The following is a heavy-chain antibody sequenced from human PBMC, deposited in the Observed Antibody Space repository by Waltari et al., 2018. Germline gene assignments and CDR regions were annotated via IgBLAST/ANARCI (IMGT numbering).Heavy chain of an antibody. CDR3: ARGPRKAWFDP. V-gene: IGHV4-34*01. Sequence: QVQLQQWGAGLLKPSETLSLTCAVYGGSFSGYYSSWIRQPPGKGLEWIGEINHSGSTNYNPSLKSRVTISVDTSKNQFSLKLSSVTAADTAVYYCARGPRKAWFDPWGQGTLVTVSS. CDR1: GGSFSGYY. J-gene: IGHJ5*02. CDR2: INHSGST.